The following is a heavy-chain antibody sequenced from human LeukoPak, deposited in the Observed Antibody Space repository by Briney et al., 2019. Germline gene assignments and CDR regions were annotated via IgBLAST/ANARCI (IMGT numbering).Heavy chain of an antibody. J-gene: IGHJ4*02. CDR1: GYSFTSYW. V-gene: IGHV5-51*01. CDR3: ARGDYDILTGYPTHDY. D-gene: IGHD3-9*01. CDR2: IYPGDSDT. Sequence: GESLKISCKGSGYSFTSYWIGWERQMPGKGLEWMGIIYPGDSDTRYSPSFQGQVTISADKSISTAYLQWSSLKASDTAMYYCARGDYDILTGYPTHDYWGRGTLVTVSS.